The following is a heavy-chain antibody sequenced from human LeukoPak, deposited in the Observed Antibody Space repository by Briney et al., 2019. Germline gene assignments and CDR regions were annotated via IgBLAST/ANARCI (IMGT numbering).Heavy chain of an antibody. V-gene: IGHV3-21*01. CDR3: ARENYYDSPTLIFDY. Sequence: GGSLRLPCAGSAFTFSSYSMNWVRQAPGKGLEWVSSISSSSYIYYADSVKGRFTISRDNAKNSLYLQMNSLRAEDTAVYYCARENYYDSPTLIFDYWGQGTLVTVSS. D-gene: IGHD3-22*01. CDR1: AFTFSSYS. CDR2: ISSSSYI. J-gene: IGHJ4*02.